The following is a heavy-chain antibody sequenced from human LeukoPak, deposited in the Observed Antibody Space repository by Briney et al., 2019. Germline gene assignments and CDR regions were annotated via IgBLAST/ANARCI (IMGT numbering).Heavy chain of an antibody. Sequence: ASVKVSCKASGYTFTSYDINWVRQATGQGLEWMGWMNPNSGNTGYAQKFQGRVTMTRNTSISTAYMELSSLRSGDTAVYYCARVPYCSGGSCYSAETPFDYWGQGTLVTVSS. CDR2: MNPNSGNT. CDR3: ARVPYCSGGSCYSAETPFDY. D-gene: IGHD2-15*01. J-gene: IGHJ4*02. CDR1: GYTFTSYD. V-gene: IGHV1-8*01.